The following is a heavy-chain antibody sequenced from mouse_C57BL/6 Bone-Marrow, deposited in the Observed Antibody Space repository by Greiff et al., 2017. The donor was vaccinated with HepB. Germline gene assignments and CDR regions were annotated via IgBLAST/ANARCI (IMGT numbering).Heavy chain of an antibody. CDR1: GFTFSSYA. CDR2: ISDGGSYT. Sequence: EVQLKESGGGLVKPGGSLKLSCAASGFTFSSYAMSWVRQTPEKRLEWVATISDGGSYTYYPDNVKGRFTISRDNAKNNLYLQMSHLKSEDTAMYYCARGKIYFDYWGQGTTLTVSS. V-gene: IGHV5-4*01. J-gene: IGHJ2*01. CDR3: ARGKIYFDY.